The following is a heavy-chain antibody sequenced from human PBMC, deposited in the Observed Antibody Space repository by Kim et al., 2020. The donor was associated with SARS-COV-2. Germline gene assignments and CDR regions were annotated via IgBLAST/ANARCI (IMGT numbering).Heavy chain of an antibody. V-gene: IGHV4-4*02. Sequence: SETLSLTCAVSGGSISSSNWWSWVRQPPGKGLEWIGEIYHSGSTNYNPSLKSRVTISVDKSKNQFSLKLSSVTAADTAVYYCARGGGGWYGGFDYWGQGTLVTVSS. CDR3: ARGGGGWYGGFDY. J-gene: IGHJ4*02. D-gene: IGHD6-19*01. CDR1: GGSISSSNW. CDR2: IYHSGST.